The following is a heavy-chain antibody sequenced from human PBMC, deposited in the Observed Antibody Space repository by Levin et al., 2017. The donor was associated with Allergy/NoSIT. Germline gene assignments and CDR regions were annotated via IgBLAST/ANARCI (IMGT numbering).Heavy chain of an antibody. CDR2: INQYGSET. CDR1: GFSLDRNW. CDR3: VREDYYDGIFDY. Sequence: GGSLRLSCAASGFSLDRNWMSWVRQAPGKGLEWVANINQYGSETYYVDSVKGRFTISRDNAKNSLYLQMNSLRVEDTAVYYCVREDYYDGIFDYWGQGTLVSVSS. V-gene: IGHV3-7*01. D-gene: IGHD3-22*01. J-gene: IGHJ4*02.